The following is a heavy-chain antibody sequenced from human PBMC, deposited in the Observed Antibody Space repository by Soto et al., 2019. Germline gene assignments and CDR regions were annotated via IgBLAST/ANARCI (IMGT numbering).Heavy chain of an antibody. V-gene: IGHV4-34*01. D-gene: IGHD1-20*01. CDR2: VNHSGST. CDR1: GESFSDYY. J-gene: IGHJ6*02. Sequence: SETLSLTCAVYGESFSDYYWSWIRQPPGKGLEWIGEVNHSGSTNYSPSLKSRVTISIDTSKSQFSLKLSSLTAADTAVYYFARGRGTYNWDGDYYYYFGLDIWGQGTTVTVSS. CDR3: ARGRGTYNWDGDYYYYFGLDI.